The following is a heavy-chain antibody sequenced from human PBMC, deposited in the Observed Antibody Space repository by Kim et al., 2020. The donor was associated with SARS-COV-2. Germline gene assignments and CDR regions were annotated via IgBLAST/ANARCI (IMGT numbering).Heavy chain of an antibody. CDR2: TYYRSKWYN. J-gene: IGHJ4*02. V-gene: IGHV6-1*01. D-gene: IGHD3-16*02. CDR1: GDSVSSNSAA. CDR3: ARGPYDYVWGSYRSYYFDY. Sequence: SQTLSLTCAISGDSVSSNSAAWNWIRQSPSRGLEWLGRTYYRSKWYNDYAVSVKSRITINPDTSKNQFSLRLNSVTPEDTAVYYCARGPYDYVWGSYRSYYFDYWGQGTLVTVSS.